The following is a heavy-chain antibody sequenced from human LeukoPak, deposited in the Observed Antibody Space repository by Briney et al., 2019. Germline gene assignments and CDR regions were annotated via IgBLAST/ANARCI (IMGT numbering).Heavy chain of an antibody. D-gene: IGHD2-2*01. J-gene: IGHJ4*02. Sequence: GGSLRLSCAASGFTFSSYGMHWVRQAPGKGLEWVAFIRYDGSNKYYADSVKGRFTISRDNSKNTLYLQMNSLRAEDTAVYYCAKESGDDGSIVVVPAAIFDYWGQGTLVTVSS. CDR3: AKESGDDGSIVVVPAAIFDY. V-gene: IGHV3-30*02. CDR2: IRYDGSNK. CDR1: GFTFSSYG.